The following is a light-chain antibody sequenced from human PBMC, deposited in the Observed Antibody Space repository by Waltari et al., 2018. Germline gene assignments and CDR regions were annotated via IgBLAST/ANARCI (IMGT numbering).Light chain of an antibody. CDR2: AAS. Sequence: DTQITQSPSTLSASVGDRVTITCRASQSIRRWLAWYQNKQGKTPKLLTYAASSLQNGVPSRFSGSGSDTEFTLTISSLQPDDFATYYCQQYNGYSGTFGQGTKVEIK. V-gene: IGKV1-5*01. CDR1: QSIRRW. J-gene: IGKJ1*01. CDR3: QQYNGYSGT.